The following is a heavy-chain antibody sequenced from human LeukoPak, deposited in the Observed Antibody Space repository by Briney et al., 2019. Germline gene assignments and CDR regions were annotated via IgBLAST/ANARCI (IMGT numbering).Heavy chain of an antibody. V-gene: IGHV7-4-1*02. D-gene: IGHD6-13*01. CDR1: GYTFTSYA. CDR2: INTNTGNP. Sequence: ASVKVSCKASGYTFTSYAMNWVRQAPGQGLEWMGWINTNTGNPTYAQGFTGRFVFSLDTSVSTAYLQISSLKAEDTAVYYCARGRRGFIAAAGTGTDYWGQGTLVTVSS. J-gene: IGHJ4*02. CDR3: ARGRRGFIAAAGTGTDY.